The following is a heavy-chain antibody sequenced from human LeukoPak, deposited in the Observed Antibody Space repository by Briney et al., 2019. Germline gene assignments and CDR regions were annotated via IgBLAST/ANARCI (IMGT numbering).Heavy chain of an antibody. CDR3: ARALVVVPAAIDAFDI. V-gene: IGHV3-53*01. Sequence: GGSLRLSCTASGFTVSSNYMSWVRQAPGKGLEWVSVIYSGGSTYYADSVKGRFTISRDNSKNTLYLQMNSLRAEDTAVYYCARALVVVPAAIDAFDIWGQGTMVTVSS. D-gene: IGHD2-2*02. CDR1: GFTVSSNY. J-gene: IGHJ3*02. CDR2: IYSGGST.